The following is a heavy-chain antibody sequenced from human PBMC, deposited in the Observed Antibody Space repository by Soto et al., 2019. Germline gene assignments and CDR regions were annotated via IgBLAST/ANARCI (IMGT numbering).Heavy chain of an antibody. CDR3: ARVGGFGATTIDY. V-gene: IGHV4-30-4*01. CDR2: IYYSGST. D-gene: IGHD3-10*01. Sequence: QVQLQESGPGLVKPSQTLSLTCTVSGGSISSGDYYWSWIRQPPGKGLEWIGYIYYSGSTYYNPSLQSRVTISVDTSKNQFSLKLSSVTAAATAVYYCARVGGFGATTIDYLGQGTLVTVSS. CDR1: GGSISSGDYY. J-gene: IGHJ4*02.